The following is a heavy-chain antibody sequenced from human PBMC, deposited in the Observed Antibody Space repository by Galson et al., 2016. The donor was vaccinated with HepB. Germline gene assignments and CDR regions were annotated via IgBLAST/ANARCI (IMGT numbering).Heavy chain of an antibody. J-gene: IGHJ4*02. V-gene: IGHV3-33*01. CDR1: GFTFSGYG. D-gene: IGHD3-10*01. CDR3: ASLGSLGSFSRGLY. CDR2: IWYDGSNE. Sequence: SLRLSCAASGFTFSGYGMHWVRQAPGKGLEWVAVIWYDGSNEYYADSVKGRFTISRDNSKNTLYLQMNSLRAEDTAVYYCASLGSLGSFSRGLYWGQGTLVTVSS.